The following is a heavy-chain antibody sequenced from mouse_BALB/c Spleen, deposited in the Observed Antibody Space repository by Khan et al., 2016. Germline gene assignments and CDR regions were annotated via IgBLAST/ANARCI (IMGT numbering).Heavy chain of an antibody. CDR2: IDPANGNT. D-gene: IGHD2-4*01. CDR3: ARSPFDYAVGCGY. J-gene: IGHJ3*01. V-gene: IGHV14-3*02. CDR1: GFNIKDTY. Sequence: VQLQQSGAELVKPGASVKLSCTASGFNIKDTYMHWVKQRPEQGREWIGRIDPANGNTKYDTKFQSKATITADTSSNTAYLQLSSLTSEDTAVYYCARSPFDYAVGCGYWGPGTLVNVSA.